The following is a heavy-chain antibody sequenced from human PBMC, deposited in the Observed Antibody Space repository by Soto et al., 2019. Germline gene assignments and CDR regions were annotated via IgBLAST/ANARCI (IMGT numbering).Heavy chain of an antibody. Sequence: GASVKVSCKASGYTFTSYDINWVRQATGQGLEWMGWMNPNSGNTGYAQKFQGRVTMTRNTSISTAYMELSSLRSEDTAVYYCARNYCSGGSCYSVVGFDYWGQGTLVTVSS. CDR3: ARNYCSGGSCYSVVGFDY. J-gene: IGHJ4*02. V-gene: IGHV1-8*01. D-gene: IGHD2-15*01. CDR2: MNPNSGNT. CDR1: GYTFTSYD.